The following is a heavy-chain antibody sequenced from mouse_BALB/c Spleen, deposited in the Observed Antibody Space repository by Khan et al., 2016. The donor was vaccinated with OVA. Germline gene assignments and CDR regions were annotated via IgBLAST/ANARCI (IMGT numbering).Heavy chain of an antibody. J-gene: IGHJ2*01. CDR2: FNPTSGYT. CDR3: ARDRIDY. Sequence: QVQLQQSGAELAKPGASVKMSCKASGYTFTTYWMHWVKQRPGQGLEWIGYFNPTSGYTDYNQKFKDKATLTADKSSSTAYMQLSSLTSDDSAVYYCARDRIDYWGQGTTLTVSS. CDR1: GYTFTTYW. V-gene: IGHV1-7*01.